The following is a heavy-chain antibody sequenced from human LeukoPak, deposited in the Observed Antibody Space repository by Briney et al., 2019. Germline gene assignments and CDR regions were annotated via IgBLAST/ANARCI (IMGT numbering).Heavy chain of an antibody. Sequence: GGSLRLSCAASGFTFSNFAMNWVRQAPGKGLEWVSSIRGGGANPHYADSVKGRFTISRDNSKNTLYMEMNGLRAEDTAVYYCAKCSYTYGNDAYDIWGQGTMVTVSS. V-gene: IGHV3-23*01. CDR2: IRGGGANP. D-gene: IGHD5-18*01. CDR1: GFTFSNFA. J-gene: IGHJ3*02. CDR3: AKCSYTYGNDAYDI.